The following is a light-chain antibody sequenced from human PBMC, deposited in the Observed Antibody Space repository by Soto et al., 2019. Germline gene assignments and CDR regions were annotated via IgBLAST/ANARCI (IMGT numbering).Light chain of an antibody. J-gene: IGLJ2*01. Sequence: QSVLTQPPSASGTPGQRVTISCSGSSSNIGRNTVHWYQQLPGTAPKVLIYNNSQRPSGVPDRFSGSKSGTSASLAISGLQSEDEADYYCAAWDDSLNGLVFGGGTQLTVL. CDR1: SSNIGRNT. V-gene: IGLV1-44*01. CDR3: AAWDDSLNGLV. CDR2: NNS.